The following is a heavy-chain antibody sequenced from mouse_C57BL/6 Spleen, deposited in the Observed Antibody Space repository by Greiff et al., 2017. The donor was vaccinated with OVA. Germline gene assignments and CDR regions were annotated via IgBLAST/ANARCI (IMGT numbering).Heavy chain of an antibody. CDR3: ARHGSSSWFAY. V-gene: IGHV1-64*01. CDR2: IHPNSGST. CDR1: GYTFTSYW. D-gene: IGHD1-1*01. Sequence: VQLQQPGAELVKPGALVKLSCKASGYTFTSYWMHWVKQRPGQGLEWIGMIHPNSGSTNYNEKFKSKATLTVDKSSSTAYMQLSSLTSEDSAVYYCARHGSSSWFAYWGQGTLVTVSA. J-gene: IGHJ3*01.